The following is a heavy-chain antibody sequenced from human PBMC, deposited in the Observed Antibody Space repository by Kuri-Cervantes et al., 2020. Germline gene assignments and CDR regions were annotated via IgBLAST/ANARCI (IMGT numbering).Heavy chain of an antibody. Sequence: ASVKVSCKASGFTFTAYYIHWVRQAPGQGLEWMGGIGPNSGGTNYALRFQGRVTMTRDTSISTAYMELSSLRSEDTAVYYCARGQYRGLFDYWGQGTLVTVSS. CDR3: ARGQYRGLFDY. J-gene: IGHJ4*02. CDR2: IGPNSGGT. D-gene: IGHD1-14*01. V-gene: IGHV1-2*02. CDR1: GFTFTAYY.